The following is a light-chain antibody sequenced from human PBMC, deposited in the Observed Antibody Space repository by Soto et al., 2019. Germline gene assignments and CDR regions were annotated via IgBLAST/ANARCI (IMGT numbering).Light chain of an antibody. V-gene: IGKV3D-15*01. Sequence: EIVMTQSPATLSVSPGEGATLSCRASHSVDSNLAWYQQKPGQAPRLLIYGASTRPTGIPARFSGSRSGTDFTLTISSLQSEEFAGYYCQQYDKLPLTFGGGTKVEI. J-gene: IGKJ4*01. CDR2: GAS. CDR3: QQYDKLPLT. CDR1: HSVDSN.